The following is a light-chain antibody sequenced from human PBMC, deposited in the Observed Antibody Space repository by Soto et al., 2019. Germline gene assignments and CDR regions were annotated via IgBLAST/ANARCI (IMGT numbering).Light chain of an antibody. CDR1: QSVRNSY. J-gene: IGKJ1*01. Sequence: ENVLTQSPGTLSLSPGERATFSCRASQSVRNSYLAWYQQKPGQAPRLLIYGASSRATGVPDRFSGSGSGTDFTLTISRLEPEDFAVYYCQRYVRPWTFGQGTKVEIK. CDR2: GAS. V-gene: IGKV3-20*01. CDR3: QRYVRPWT.